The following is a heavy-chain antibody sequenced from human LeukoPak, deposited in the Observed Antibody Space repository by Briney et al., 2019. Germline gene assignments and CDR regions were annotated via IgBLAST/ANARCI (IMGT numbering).Heavy chain of an antibody. CDR3: ARRGWTAAAASYYFDH. CDR2: IYPGDSDT. D-gene: IGHD6-13*01. Sequence: KPGESLKISCNGSGYSFSSYWIGWVRQMPGKGLEWMGIIYPGDSDTRYSTSFQGQVTISADKSISTAYLQWSSLNASDTAMYYCARRGWTAAAASYYFDHWGQGTLVTVFS. CDR1: GYSFSSYW. V-gene: IGHV5-51*03. J-gene: IGHJ4*02.